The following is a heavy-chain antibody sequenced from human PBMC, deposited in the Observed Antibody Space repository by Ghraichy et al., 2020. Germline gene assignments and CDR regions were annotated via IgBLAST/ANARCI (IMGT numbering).Heavy chain of an antibody. CDR1: GFTFSSYG. CDR2: IWYDGSNK. Sequence: GGSLRLSCAASGFTFSSYGMHWVRQAPGKGLEWVAVIWYDGSNKYYADSVKGRFTISRDNSKNTLYLQMNSLRAEDTAVYYCARDLTFEYSSPRYYYGMDVWGQGTTVTVSS. D-gene: IGHD6-6*01. V-gene: IGHV3-33*01. CDR3: ARDLTFEYSSPRYYYGMDV. J-gene: IGHJ6*02.